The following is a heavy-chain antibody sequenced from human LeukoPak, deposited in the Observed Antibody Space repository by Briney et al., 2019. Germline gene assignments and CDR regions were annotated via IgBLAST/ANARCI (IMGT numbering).Heavy chain of an antibody. Sequence: ASVKVSCKVSGYTLTELSMHWVRQAPGKGLEWMGGFDPEDGETIYAQKFQGRVTMTEDTSTDTAYMELSSLRSEDTAVYYCANGDSSGYYYFDYWGQGTLITVSS. V-gene: IGHV1-24*01. J-gene: IGHJ4*02. CDR1: GYTLTELS. D-gene: IGHD3-22*01. CDR3: ANGDSSGYYYFDY. CDR2: FDPEDGET.